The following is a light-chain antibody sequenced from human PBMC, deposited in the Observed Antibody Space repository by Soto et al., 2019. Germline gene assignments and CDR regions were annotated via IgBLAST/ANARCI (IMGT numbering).Light chain of an antibody. J-gene: IGKJ4*01. Sequence: EIVMTQSPATLSVSPGERATLSRRASQNTNNYLAWYQQKPGQAPRLLIDGVSTRATGIPARFSGSGSGTEFTLTISSLQSEDFAIYYCQQYNTWPLTFGGGTKVEIK. CDR2: GVS. CDR1: QNTNNY. CDR3: QQYNTWPLT. V-gene: IGKV3-15*01.